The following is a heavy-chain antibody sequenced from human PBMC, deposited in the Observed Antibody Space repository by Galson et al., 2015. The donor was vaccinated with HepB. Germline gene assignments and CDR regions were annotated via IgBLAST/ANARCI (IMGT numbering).Heavy chain of an antibody. CDR2: IYYSGST. V-gene: IGHV4-59*01. CDR1: GGSISSYY. J-gene: IGHJ6*02. Sequence: LSLTCTVSGGSISSYYWSWIRQPPGKGLEWIGYIYYSGSTNYNPSLKSRVTISVDTSKNQFSLKLSSVTAADTAVYYCARAFAGSLNYYYYYGMDVWGQGTTVTVSS. CDR3: ARAFAGSLNYYYYYGMDV. D-gene: IGHD3-10*01.